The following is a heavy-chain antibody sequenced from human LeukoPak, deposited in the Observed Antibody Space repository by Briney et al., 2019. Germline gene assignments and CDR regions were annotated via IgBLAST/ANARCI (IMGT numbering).Heavy chain of an antibody. J-gene: IGHJ3*02. CDR3: ARLRYCSGGSCYDAFDI. Sequence: GESLKISCKGSGHSFTSYWIGWVRQMPGKGLEWMGIIYPGDSDTRYSPSFQGQVTISADKSISTAYLQWSSLKASDTAMYYCARLRYCSGGSCYDAFDIWGQGTMVTVSS. D-gene: IGHD2-15*01. V-gene: IGHV5-51*01. CDR2: IYPGDSDT. CDR1: GHSFTSYW.